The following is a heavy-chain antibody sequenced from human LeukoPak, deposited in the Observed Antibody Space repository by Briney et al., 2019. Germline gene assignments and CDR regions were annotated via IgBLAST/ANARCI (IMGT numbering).Heavy chain of an antibody. V-gene: IGHV4-4*07. D-gene: IGHD2-2*02. CDR3: GRQGYTASHFFLDF. CDR2: IYTTGTT. Sequence: TSETLSLTCTVSSGSISSYFWGWLRQPPGKGLEWIGRIYTTGTTHYNPSLKSRVTMSIDTSTNQFSLNLRSMTAADTAVYYCGRQGYTASHFFLDFWSQGTLVAVS. J-gene: IGHJ4*02. CDR1: SGSISSYF.